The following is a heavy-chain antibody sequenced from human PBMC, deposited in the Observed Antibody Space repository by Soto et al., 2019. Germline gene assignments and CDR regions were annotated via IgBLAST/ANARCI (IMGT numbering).Heavy chain of an antibody. D-gene: IGHD3-10*01. CDR3: ARPRNIVIWFGELPYV. J-gene: IGHJ6*02. Sequence: VQLVESGGGVVQPGRSLRLSCAASGFTFSSHAMHWVRQAPGKGLEWVGVISYDGSDKYYAVSVKGRFTISRDNSKNTLYLQMNRLRVEATPAYYCARPRNIVIWFGELPYVWGQGTRVIVS. CDR1: GFTFSSHA. V-gene: IGHV3-30-3*01. CDR2: ISYDGSDK.